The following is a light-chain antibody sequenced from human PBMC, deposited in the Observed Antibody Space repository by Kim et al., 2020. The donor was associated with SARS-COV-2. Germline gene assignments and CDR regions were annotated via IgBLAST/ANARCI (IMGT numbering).Light chain of an antibody. CDR3: QQSKLT. CDR1: QSVSSN. V-gene: IGKV3-15*01. Sequence: TLSVPPGERAPLSCRASQSVSSNLAWYQQKPGQAPRLLIYGASTRATGIPARFSGSGSGTEFTLTISSLQSEDFAVYYCQQSKLTFGGGTKVDIK. CDR2: GAS. J-gene: IGKJ4*01.